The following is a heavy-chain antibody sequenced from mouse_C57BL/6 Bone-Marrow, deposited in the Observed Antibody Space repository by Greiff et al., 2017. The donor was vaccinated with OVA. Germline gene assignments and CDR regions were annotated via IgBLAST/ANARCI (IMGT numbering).Heavy chain of an antibody. CDR2: IYPRSGNT. CDR1: GYTFTSYG. V-gene: IGHV1-81*01. D-gene: IGHD4-1*01. J-gene: IGHJ2*01. Sequence: QVQLQQPGAELARPGASVKLSCKASGYTFTSYGISWVKQRTGQGLEWIGEIYPRSGNTYYNEKFKGKATLTADKSSSTAYMELRSLTSEDSAVYFYARRGLNWDGDYWGQGTTLTVSS. CDR3: ARRGLNWDGDY.